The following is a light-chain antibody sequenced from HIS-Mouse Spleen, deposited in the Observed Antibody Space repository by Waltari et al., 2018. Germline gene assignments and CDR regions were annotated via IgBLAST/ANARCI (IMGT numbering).Light chain of an antibody. J-gene: IGLJ2*01. CDR2: EDS. CDR1: ALPKKY. CDR3: YSTDSSGNHRV. Sequence: SYELTQPPSVSVSPGQTARITCSGDALPKKYAYWYQQKSGQAPVLVIYEDSKRPSGIPEGLSGSSSGTMATWTISGAQVEDEADYYCYSTDSSGNHRVFGGGTKLTVL. V-gene: IGLV3-10*01.